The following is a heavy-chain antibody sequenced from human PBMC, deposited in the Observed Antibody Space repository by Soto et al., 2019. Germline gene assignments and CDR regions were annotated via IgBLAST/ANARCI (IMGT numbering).Heavy chain of an antibody. Sequence: QVQLVESGGGVVQPGRSLRLSCAASGFSVNDQAMFWVRQAPGKGLEWVSRISGDGNDKFYVDSVKGRFAISRDIPINILYLQMNRLTPEDTAVYYCGRRGFTPVTADSWGQGTLVNVSS. J-gene: IGHJ4*02. V-gene: IGHV3-30*03. CDR3: GRRGFTPVTADS. D-gene: IGHD2-2*01. CDR2: ISGDGNDK. CDR1: GFSVNDQA.